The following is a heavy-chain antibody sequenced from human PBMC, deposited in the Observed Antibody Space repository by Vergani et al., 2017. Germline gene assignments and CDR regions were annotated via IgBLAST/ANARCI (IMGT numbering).Heavy chain of an antibody. CDR2: ISDSSRAI. D-gene: IGHD1-26*01. Sequence: QVELVESGGGLVKPGGSLRLSCAASGFSFSDYYMSWIRQSPGKGLEWFSYISDSSRAIYYADSVKGRFTISRDNSKNSLFLQMTSLRVEDTAVYYCAREGRPQLATTTYADLWGQGTLVVVSS. CDR3: AREGRPQLATTTYADL. J-gene: IGHJ5*02. CDR1: GFSFSDYY. V-gene: IGHV3-11*04.